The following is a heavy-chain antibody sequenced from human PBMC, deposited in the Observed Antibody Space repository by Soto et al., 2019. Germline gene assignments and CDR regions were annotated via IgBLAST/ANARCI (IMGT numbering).Heavy chain of an antibody. Sequence: SVKVSCKASGYTFTGYYMHWVRQAPGQGLEWMGWINPNSGGTNYAQKFQGWVTMTRDTSISTAYMELSRLRSDDTAVYYCARDFRGSSSGPYYYYGMDVWGQGTTVTVSS. D-gene: IGHD6-6*01. CDR3: ARDFRGSSSGPYYYYGMDV. V-gene: IGHV1-2*04. J-gene: IGHJ6*02. CDR2: INPNSGGT. CDR1: GYTFTGYY.